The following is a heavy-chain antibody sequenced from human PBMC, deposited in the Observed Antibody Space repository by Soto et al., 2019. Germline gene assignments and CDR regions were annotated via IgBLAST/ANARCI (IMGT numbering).Heavy chain of an antibody. V-gene: IGHV4-59*12. CDR3: AREVPVVVAVIGRVGP. CDR1: WCSIIIYD. D-gene: IGHD2-15*01. CDR2: IYYSGST. Sequence: VTRAGTYRVSWCSIIIYDGSGIRPTPVKGLEWIGYIYYSGSTNYNPSLKSRVTISVDMSKNQFSLQLSSVTAADTAVYYCAREVPVVVAVIGRVGPWGQGTPVT. J-gene: IGHJ5*02.